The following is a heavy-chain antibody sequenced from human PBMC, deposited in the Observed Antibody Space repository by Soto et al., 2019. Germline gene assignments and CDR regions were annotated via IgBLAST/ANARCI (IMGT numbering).Heavy chain of an antibody. J-gene: IGHJ6*02. Sequence: ESLILYGKGSGYSFTSYWMGLVREMPGKGLGGVGLIYPGDADTRDSPSFQGQVTISADKSISTAYLQWSSMKASDTAMYYCAKLPDFEYSSSPNYYYYGMDVWGQGTTVTVSS. CDR3: AKLPDFEYSSSPNYYYYGMDV. CDR2: IYPGDADT. V-gene: IGHV5-51*01. CDR1: GYSFTSYW. D-gene: IGHD6-6*01.